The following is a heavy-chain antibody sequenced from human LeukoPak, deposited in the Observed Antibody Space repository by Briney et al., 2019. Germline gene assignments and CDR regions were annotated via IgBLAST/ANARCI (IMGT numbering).Heavy chain of an antibody. J-gene: IGHJ4*02. V-gene: IGHV3-49*03. D-gene: IGHD1-1*01. Sequence: GGSLRLSCTASGFTFGDYAMSWIRQAPGKGLEWVGFIRCKAYGETADYAASVKGRFTISRDDSKAIAYLQMNSLKTEDTAVYHCTRDRGAYNLYDYWGQGTLVTVSS. CDR1: GFTFGDYA. CDR2: IRCKAYGETA. CDR3: TRDRGAYNLYDY.